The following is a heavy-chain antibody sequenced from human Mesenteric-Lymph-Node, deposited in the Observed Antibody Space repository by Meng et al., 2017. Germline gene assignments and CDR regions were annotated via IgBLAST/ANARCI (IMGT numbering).Heavy chain of an antibody. CDR2: IKYEGSEK. CDR3: ARTNAFDI. V-gene: IGHV3-7*01. Sequence: GESLKISCAASGITFSGYWMNWVRQAPGKGLEWVANIKYEGSEKYYVDSVKGRFTISRDNTKNSLYLQMNSLRADDTAVYYCARTNAFDIWGQGTRVT. CDR1: GITFSGYW. J-gene: IGHJ3*02.